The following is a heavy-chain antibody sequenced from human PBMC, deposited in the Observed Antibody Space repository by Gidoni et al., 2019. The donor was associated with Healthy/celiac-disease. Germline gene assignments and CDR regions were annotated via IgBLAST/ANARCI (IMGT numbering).Heavy chain of an antibody. J-gene: IGHJ4*02. Sequence: EVQLVEYGGGLVQPGGSLRLSCAASGFTFSNAWMYWVRQAPGKGLECVGRLKSKTDGGTTDYAAPVKGRFTISRDDSKNTLYLQMNSLKTEDTAVYYCTTDGSGVATGVWGQGTLVTVSS. CDR1: GFTFSNAW. V-gene: IGHV3-15*07. CDR3: TTDGSGVATGV. D-gene: IGHD5-12*01. CDR2: LKSKTDGGTT.